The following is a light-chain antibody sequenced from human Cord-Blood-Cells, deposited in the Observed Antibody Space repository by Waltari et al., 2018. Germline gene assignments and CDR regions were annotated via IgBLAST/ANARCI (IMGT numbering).Light chain of an antibody. J-gene: IGKJ5*01. Sequence: DIQMTKSPYSLSASVGDRATITCQASQDISNYLNWYQQKPGKAPKLLIYDASNLETGVPSRFSGSGSGTDFTFTISSLQPEDIATYYCQQYDNLPITFGQGTRLEIK. CDR2: DAS. CDR3: QQYDNLPIT. CDR1: QDISNY. V-gene: IGKV1-33*01.